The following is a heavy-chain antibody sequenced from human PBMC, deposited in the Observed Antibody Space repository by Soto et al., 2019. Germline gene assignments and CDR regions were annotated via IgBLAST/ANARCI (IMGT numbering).Heavy chain of an antibody. CDR1: GFSLSARGVG. Sequence: QITLKESGPTLVKPTQTLTLTCTFSGFSLSARGVGVGWIRQPPGKALEWLALIYWSDDKRYTPSLKSRFTITKDTSKNQVVLTMTNMDPVDTATYYCAQSPWGAAPDYWGQGTLVTVSS. CDR3: AQSPWGAAPDY. CDR2: IYWSDDK. V-gene: IGHV2-5*01. J-gene: IGHJ4*02. D-gene: IGHD3-16*01.